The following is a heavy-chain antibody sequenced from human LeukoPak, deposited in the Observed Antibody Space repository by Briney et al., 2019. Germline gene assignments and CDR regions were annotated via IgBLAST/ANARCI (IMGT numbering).Heavy chain of an antibody. Sequence: ASVKVSSKASGYTFTGYYMHWVRQGPGQGLEWMGWINLNSSGTNYAQKFQSWVTMTRATSITTAYMELSRLRSDDTAVYYCARGAPSIAVAGTIWFDPWGQGTLVTVSS. V-gene: IGHV1-2*04. D-gene: IGHD6-19*01. CDR3: ARGAPSIAVAGTIWFDP. J-gene: IGHJ5*02. CDR2: INLNSSGT. CDR1: GYTFTGYY.